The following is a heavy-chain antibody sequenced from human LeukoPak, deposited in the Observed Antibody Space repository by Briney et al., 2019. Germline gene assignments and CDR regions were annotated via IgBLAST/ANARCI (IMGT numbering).Heavy chain of an antibody. D-gene: IGHD5-12*01. J-gene: IGHJ4*02. V-gene: IGHV4-59*01. CDR3: ARGTKTGNTGYDWNY. Sequence: SETLSLTCTVSGGSISSYYWSWIRQPPGKGLEWIGDIYYSGRTNYNPSVKSRVTISVDTSSNQFSLMLRSVTAADTAVYYCARGTKTGNTGYDWNYWGQGSLVTVSS. CDR2: IYYSGRT. CDR1: GGSISSYY.